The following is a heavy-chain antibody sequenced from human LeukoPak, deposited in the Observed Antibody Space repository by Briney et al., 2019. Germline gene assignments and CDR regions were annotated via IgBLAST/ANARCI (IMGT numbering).Heavy chain of an antibody. Sequence: GGSLRLSCAASGFTFSSYAMHWVRQAPGKGLEWVAVISYDGSNKYYADSVKGRFTISRDNSKNTLYLQMNSLRAEDTAVYYCARELDCSSTSCQLKYYYYYYGMDVWGQGTTVTVSS. CDR1: GFTFSSYA. J-gene: IGHJ6*02. CDR3: ARELDCSSTSCQLKYYYYYYGMDV. CDR2: ISYDGSNK. V-gene: IGHV3-30-3*01. D-gene: IGHD2-2*01.